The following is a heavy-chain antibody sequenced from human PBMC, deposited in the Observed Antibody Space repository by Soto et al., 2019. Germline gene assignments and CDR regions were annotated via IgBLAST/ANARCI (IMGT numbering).Heavy chain of an antibody. Sequence: SETLSLTCTVSGGSISSYYWSWIRQPPGKGLEWIGYIYYSGSTNYNPSLKSRVTISVDTSKNQFSLKLSSVTAADTAVYYCARVGFLEDYGDYRVSVYPDYWGQGTLVTVSS. V-gene: IGHV4-59*01. CDR3: ARVGFLEDYGDYRVSVYPDY. CDR1: GGSISSYY. D-gene: IGHD4-17*01. CDR2: IYYSGST. J-gene: IGHJ4*02.